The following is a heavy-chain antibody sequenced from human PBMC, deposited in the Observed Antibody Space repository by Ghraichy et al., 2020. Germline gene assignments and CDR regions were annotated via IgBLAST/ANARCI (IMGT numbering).Heavy chain of an antibody. Sequence: SETLSLTCTVSGGSISRSSYYWGWIRQPPGKGLEWIGYIYYSGSTYYNPSLKSRVTISVDTSKNQFSLKLSSVTVADTAVYYCATLSFVNYYDSSGYFDYWGQGTLVTVSS. D-gene: IGHD3-22*01. CDR2: IYYSGST. CDR3: ATLSFVNYYDSSGYFDY. CDR1: GGSISRSSYY. J-gene: IGHJ4*02. V-gene: IGHV4-39*01.